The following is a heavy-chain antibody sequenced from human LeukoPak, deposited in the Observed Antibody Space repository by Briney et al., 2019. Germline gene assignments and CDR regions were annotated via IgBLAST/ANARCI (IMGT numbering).Heavy chain of an antibody. J-gene: IGHJ4*02. D-gene: IGHD3-3*01. Sequence: PSETLSLTCTVSGGSISSGDYYWSWIRQPPGKGLEWIGYIYYSGSTYYNPSLKSRVTISVDTSKNQFSLKLSSVTAADTAVYYCARHAQYYDFWSGYLLDYWGQGTLVTVSS. CDR1: GGSISSGDYY. CDR2: IYYSGST. CDR3: ARHAQYYDFWSGYLLDY. V-gene: IGHV4-30-4*08.